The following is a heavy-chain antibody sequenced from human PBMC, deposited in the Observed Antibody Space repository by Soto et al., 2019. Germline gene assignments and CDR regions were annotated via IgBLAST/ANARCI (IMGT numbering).Heavy chain of an antibody. Sequence: GGSLRLSCAASGFTFISYAMSWVRQAPGKGLEWVSAISGSGGSTYYADSVKGLFTISRDNSKNTLYLQMNSLRAEDTAVYYCAKVGLVLGGHDAFDIWGQGTMVTVSS. J-gene: IGHJ3*02. D-gene: IGHD6-19*01. CDR3: AKVGLVLGGHDAFDI. CDR1: GFTFISYA. V-gene: IGHV3-23*01. CDR2: ISGSGGST.